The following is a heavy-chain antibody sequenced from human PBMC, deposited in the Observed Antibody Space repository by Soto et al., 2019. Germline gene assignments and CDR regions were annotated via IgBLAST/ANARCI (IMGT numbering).Heavy chain of an antibody. J-gene: IGHJ4*02. CDR2: INHSGST. V-gene: IGHV4-34*01. CDR1: GGSFSGYY. D-gene: IGHD3-10*01. CDR3: ARHDYYASGTYY. Sequence: SETLSLTCAVYGGSFSGYYWSWIRQPPGKGLEWIGEINHSGSTNYNPSLKSRVTISVDTSKNQFSLKLSSVTASDTAVYYCARHDYYASGTYYWGQGTLVTVS.